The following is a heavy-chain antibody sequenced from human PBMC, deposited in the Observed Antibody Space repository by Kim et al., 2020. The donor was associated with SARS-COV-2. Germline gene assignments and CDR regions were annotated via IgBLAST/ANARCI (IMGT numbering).Heavy chain of an antibody. D-gene: IGHD6-19*01. V-gene: IGHV3-11*06. Sequence: GGSLRLSCAASGFTFSDYYMSWIRQAPGKGLEWVSYISSSSSYTNYADSVKGRFTISRDNAKNSLYLQMNSLRAEDTAVYYCARTAVAGREGLGDAFDIWGQGTMVTVSS. J-gene: IGHJ3*02. CDR1: GFTFSDYY. CDR3: ARTAVAGREGLGDAFDI. CDR2: ISSSSSYT.